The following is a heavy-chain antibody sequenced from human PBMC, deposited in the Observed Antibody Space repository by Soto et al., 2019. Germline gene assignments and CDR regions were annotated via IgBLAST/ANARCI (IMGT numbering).Heavy chain of an antibody. CDR3: ARQLPVGATSWFDP. CDR1: GGSINSDDSF. Sequence: KAAETLSLTCSVSGGSINSDDSFWGWVRQSPGKGLEWIGSLYDGGSTFYNPSIKSRVTISLDTSKNPFSLRLTTGTAADTAIYYCARQLPVGATSWFDPWGQGTLVTVSS. J-gene: IGHJ5*02. V-gene: IGHV4-39*01. D-gene: IGHD1-26*01. CDR2: LYDGGST.